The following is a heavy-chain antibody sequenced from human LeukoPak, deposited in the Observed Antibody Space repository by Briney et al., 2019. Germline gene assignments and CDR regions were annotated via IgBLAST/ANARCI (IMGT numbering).Heavy chain of an antibody. CDR2: ISYDGSNR. CDR3: ARGRITMVRGVIPY. V-gene: IGHV3-30-3*01. CDR1: GFTFSSYA. D-gene: IGHD3-10*01. Sequence: PGRSLRLSCAASGFTFSSYAMHWVRQAPGKGLEWVAVISYDGSNRYYADSVKGRFTISRDNSKNTLYLQMNSLRAEDTAVYYCARGRITMVRGVIPYWGQGTLVTVSS. J-gene: IGHJ4*02.